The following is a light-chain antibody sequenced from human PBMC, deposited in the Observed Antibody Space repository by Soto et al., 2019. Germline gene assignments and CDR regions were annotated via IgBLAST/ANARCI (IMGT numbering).Light chain of an antibody. J-gene: IGKJ1*01. CDR3: QQYNSWPLT. CDR1: QSVSDN. V-gene: IGKV3-15*01. Sequence: EIVMTQSPATLSVSPGERATLSCRASQSVSDNLAWYQQKLGQAPRVLIHGASTRATGIPARFGGSGSGTEFPLTISSLQSEDFAVYYCQQYNSWPLTFGQGTKVEIK. CDR2: GAS.